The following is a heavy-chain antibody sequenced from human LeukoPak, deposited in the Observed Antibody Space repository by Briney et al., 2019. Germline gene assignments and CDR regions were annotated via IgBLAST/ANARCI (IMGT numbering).Heavy chain of an antibody. CDR2: LIPILGTA. CDR3: YSSTYSVRVPFDI. V-gene: IGHV1-69*13. CDR1: GDSFRNFA. D-gene: IGHD1-26*01. J-gene: IGHJ3*02. Sequence: ASVKVSCKASGDSFRNFAISWVRQAPGQGLEWIGGLIPILGTAQYAQKFQGRVTVSADDSTSTAYMELSNLRSDDTGMYYCYSSTYSVRVPFDIWGQGTTVIVSS.